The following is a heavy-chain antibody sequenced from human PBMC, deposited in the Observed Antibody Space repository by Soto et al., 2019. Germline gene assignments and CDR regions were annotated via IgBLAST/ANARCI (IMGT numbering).Heavy chain of an antibody. CDR1: GGTFSSYA. CDR2: IIPIFGTA. V-gene: IGHV1-69*12. J-gene: IGHJ2*01. CDR3: ARGDIVVVTAIAKSSYWYFDL. Sequence: QVQLVQSGAEVKKLGSSVKVSCKASGGTFSSYAISWVRQAPGQGLEWMGGIIPIFGTANYAQKFQGRVTITADESTSTAYMELSSLRSEDTAVYYCARGDIVVVTAIAKSSYWYFDLWGRGTLVTVSS. D-gene: IGHD2-21*02.